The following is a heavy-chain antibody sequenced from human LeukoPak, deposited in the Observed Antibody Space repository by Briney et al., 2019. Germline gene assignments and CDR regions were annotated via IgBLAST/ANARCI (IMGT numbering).Heavy chain of an antibody. D-gene: IGHD3-3*01. J-gene: IGHJ6*03. Sequence: GGSLRLSCAASGFTSSSYAMSWVRQAPGKGLEWVSAISGSGGSTYYADSVKGRFTISRDNSKNTLYLQMNSLRAEDTAVYYCAKQGSGYYPDYYYYYMDVWGKGTTVTVSS. CDR3: AKQGSGYYPDYYYYYMDV. CDR1: GFTSSSYA. V-gene: IGHV3-23*01. CDR2: ISGSGGST.